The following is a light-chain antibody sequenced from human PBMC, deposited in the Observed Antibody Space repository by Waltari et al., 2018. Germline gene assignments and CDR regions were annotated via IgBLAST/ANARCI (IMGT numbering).Light chain of an antibody. V-gene: IGKV3-11*01. CDR1: HTVGRY. CDR3: QXXTNWAPFFT. CDR2: DGS. Sequence: EXXLTQSPATLSLSPXETATLSCRVSHTVGRYLAWYQQKPGQAPRLLIYDGSNRATGVXARFSGSGFGTDFTLSIXXLEPXDFAVYYCQXXTNWAPFFTFXGGTKVEIK. J-gene: IGKJ4*01.